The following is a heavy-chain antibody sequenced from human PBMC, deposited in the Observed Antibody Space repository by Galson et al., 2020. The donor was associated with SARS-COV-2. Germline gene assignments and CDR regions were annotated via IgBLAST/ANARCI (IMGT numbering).Heavy chain of an antibody. D-gene: IGHD4-17*01. CDR2: FDPEDGET. CDR1: GYTLTELS. CDR3: ASDYGNYQLDY. V-gene: IGHV1-24*01. J-gene: IGHJ4*02. Sequence: ASVNVSCKVSGYTLTELSMHWVRQAPGKGLEWMGCFDPEDGETIFAQKFQGRVTITADDSTSTAYMELSSLRSEDTAVYYCASDYGNYQLDYWGQGTLVTVSS.